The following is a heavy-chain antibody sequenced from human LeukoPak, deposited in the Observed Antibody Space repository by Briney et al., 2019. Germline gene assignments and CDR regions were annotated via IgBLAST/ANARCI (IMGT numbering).Heavy chain of an antibody. CDR1: GFTFSNYA. Sequence: GGSLRLSCAASGFTFSNYAMIWVRQAPGKGLEWVSLISGTGGSTYYADSVKGRFTISRDNSKNTLYLQMNSLRAEDTAVYYCAKEPGNISAGYWGQGNLVTVSS. J-gene: IGHJ4*02. CDR2: ISGTGGST. CDR3: AKEPGNISAGY. D-gene: IGHD2/OR15-2a*01. V-gene: IGHV3-23*01.